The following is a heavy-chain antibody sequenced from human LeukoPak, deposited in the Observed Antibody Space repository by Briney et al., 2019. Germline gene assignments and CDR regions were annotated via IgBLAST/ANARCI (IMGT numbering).Heavy chain of an antibody. Sequence: PSETLSLTCTVSGGSISTYYWSWIRQPPGKGLEWIGYIYYSGSTNKNPSLKSRVTISVGTSKNQFSLKLSSVTAADTAVYYCARVDSSNWYDSRGYFDQWGQGTLVTVSS. CDR3: ARVDSSNWYDSRGYFDQ. CDR1: GGSISTYY. D-gene: IGHD6-13*01. V-gene: IGHV4-59*01. CDR2: IYYSGST. J-gene: IGHJ4*02.